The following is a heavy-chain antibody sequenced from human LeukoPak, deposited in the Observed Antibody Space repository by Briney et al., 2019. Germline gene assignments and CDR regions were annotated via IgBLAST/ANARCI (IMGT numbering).Heavy chain of an antibody. Sequence: GGSLRLSCIASGSIFGDHAMSWVRQAPGKGLEWVGFIRSKAYGATTEYAASVKGRFTISRDDSKGIAYLQMNNLNTEDTALYYCTRGPILLWIHNGMDVWGHGTTVTVSS. CDR2: IRSKAYGATT. CDR3: TRGPILLWIHNGMDV. CDR1: GSIFGDHA. J-gene: IGHJ6*02. V-gene: IGHV3-49*04. D-gene: IGHD3-10*01.